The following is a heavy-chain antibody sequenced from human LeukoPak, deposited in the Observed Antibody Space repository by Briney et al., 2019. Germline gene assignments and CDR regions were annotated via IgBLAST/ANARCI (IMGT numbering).Heavy chain of an antibody. D-gene: IGHD1-26*01. CDR2: IYSGGST. CDR3: AKDKGWGYSSYDYYGMDV. J-gene: IGHJ6*02. V-gene: IGHV3-53*01. Sequence: GGSLRLSCAASGFTFSNAWMSWVRQAPGKGLEWVSVIYSGGSTYYADPVKGRFTISRDISKNTLYVQMNSLRAEDAAVYYCAKDKGWGYSSYDYYGMDVWGQGTTVTVSS. CDR1: GFTFSNAW.